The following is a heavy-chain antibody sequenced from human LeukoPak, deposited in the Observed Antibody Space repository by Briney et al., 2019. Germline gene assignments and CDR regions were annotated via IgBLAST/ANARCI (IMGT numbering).Heavy chain of an antibody. CDR1: GYTFTNNY. V-gene: IGHV1-46*01. CDR3: VRDGSGGGSCDY. J-gene: IGHJ4*02. D-gene: IGHD2-15*01. CDR2: IYPSDGST. Sequence: ASVKVSCKASGYTFTNNYIHWVRQAPGQGLEWVGIIYPSDGSTRYAQKFQDRVTMTRDTSTSTVYMELSSLRSEDTAVYYCVRDGSGGGSCDYWGQGTLVTVSS.